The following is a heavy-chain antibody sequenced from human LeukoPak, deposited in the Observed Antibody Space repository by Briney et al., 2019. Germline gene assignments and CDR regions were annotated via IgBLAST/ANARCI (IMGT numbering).Heavy chain of an antibody. J-gene: IGHJ3*01. V-gene: IGHV3-30*18. CDR1: GFTFRNYG. Sequence: PGGSLRLSCAASGFTFRNYGIHWVRQAPGKGLEWVAVISYVGSDKHYADSVKGRFTTSRDNSNNTAWLQMSSLRIEDTAVYYCAKVRRQWLDLAGPSDVWGQGAMVTVSS. D-gene: IGHD6-19*01. CDR3: AKVRRQWLDLAGPSDV. CDR2: ISYVGSDK.